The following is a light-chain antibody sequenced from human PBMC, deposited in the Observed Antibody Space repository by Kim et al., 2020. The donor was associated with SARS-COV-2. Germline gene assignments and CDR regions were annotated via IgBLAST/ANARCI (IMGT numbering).Light chain of an antibody. Sequence: QRVTISCTGSSSNIGAGYDVHWYQQLPGTAPKLLIYGNSNRPSGVPDRFSGSKSGTSASLAITGLQAEDEADYYCQSHDSSLSGSVFGGGTQLTVL. CDR1: SSNIGAGYD. J-gene: IGLJ7*01. CDR3: QSHDSSLSGSV. V-gene: IGLV1-40*01. CDR2: GNS.